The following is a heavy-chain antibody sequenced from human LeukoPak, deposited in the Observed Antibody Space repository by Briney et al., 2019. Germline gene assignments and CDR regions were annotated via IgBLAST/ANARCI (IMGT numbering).Heavy chain of an antibody. D-gene: IGHD6-6*01. CDR2: IHYSGST. J-gene: IGHJ4*02. Sequence: SETLSLTCTVSGGSTSSSNYIWGWIRQPPGEGLEWIGSIHYSGSTYYNPSLKSRVTISVDTSKNLLALKLSSVTAADTAVYYCATQVSSIIARPFDYWGQGTQVTVSS. CDR3: ATQVSSIIARPFDY. V-gene: IGHV4-39*01. CDR1: GGSTSSSNYI.